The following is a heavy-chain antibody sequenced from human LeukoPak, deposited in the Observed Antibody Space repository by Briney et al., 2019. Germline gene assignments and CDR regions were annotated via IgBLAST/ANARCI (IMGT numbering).Heavy chain of an antibody. V-gene: IGHV4-39*07. CDR2: INHSGST. Sequence: PSETLSLTCTVSGGSISSSSYYWGWIRQPPGKGLEWIGEINHSGSTNYNPSLKSRVTISVDTSKNQFSLKLSSVTAADTAVYYCARGLDVWGKGTTVTVSS. CDR3: ARGLDV. J-gene: IGHJ6*04. CDR1: GGSISSSSYY.